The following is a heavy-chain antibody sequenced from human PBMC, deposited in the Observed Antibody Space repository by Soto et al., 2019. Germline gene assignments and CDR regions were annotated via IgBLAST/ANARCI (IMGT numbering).Heavy chain of an antibody. Sequence: QVQLQESGPGLVKPSGTLSLTCAVSGVSISSHDWWTWVHQPPGKGLEWIGESHQSGNTNYNSSLESRVTISLDKSKNQLSLQLSSVTVADTAVYYCATRDCGRLSWGQGTLVTVSS. CDR2: SHQSGNT. CDR3: ATRDCGRLS. J-gene: IGHJ5*02. V-gene: IGHV4-4*02. D-gene: IGHD2-21*01. CDR1: GVSISSHDW.